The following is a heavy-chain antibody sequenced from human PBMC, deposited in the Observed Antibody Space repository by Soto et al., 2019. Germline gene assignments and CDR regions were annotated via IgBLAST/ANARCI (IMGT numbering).Heavy chain of an antibody. J-gene: IGHJ4*02. V-gene: IGHV3-15*01. CDR2: IKSKTDGGTT. CDR3: TAQTYYDFWSGYPYYFDY. Sequence: EVQLVESGGGLVKPGGSLRLSCAASGFTFSNAWMSWVRQAPGKGLEWVGRIKSKTDGGTTDYAAPVKGRFTISRDDSKNTLYLQMNSLKTVDTAVYYCTAQTYYDFWSGYPYYFDYWGQGTLVTVSS. CDR1: GFTFSNAW. D-gene: IGHD3-3*01.